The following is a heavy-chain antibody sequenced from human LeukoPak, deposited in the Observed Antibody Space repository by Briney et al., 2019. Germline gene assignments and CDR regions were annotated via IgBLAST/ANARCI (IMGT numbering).Heavy chain of an antibody. Sequence: SETLSLTCTVSGGSISSGSYYWSWIRQPAGKGLEWIGRIYTSGGTNYNPSLKSRVTISVDTSKNQFSLQLNSVTPEDTAVYYCARDLESGSYEHYFDYWGQGTLVTVSS. CDR1: GGSISSGSYY. CDR2: IYTSGGT. V-gene: IGHV4-61*02. CDR3: ARDLESGSYEHYFDY. D-gene: IGHD1-26*01. J-gene: IGHJ4*02.